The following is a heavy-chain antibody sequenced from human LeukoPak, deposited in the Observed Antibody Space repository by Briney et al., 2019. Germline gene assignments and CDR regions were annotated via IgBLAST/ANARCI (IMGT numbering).Heavy chain of an antibody. D-gene: IGHD2-15*01. V-gene: IGHV4-30-4*01. CDR3: ARDPNCSGGSCYFD. CDR2: IYYSGST. J-gene: IGHJ4*02. CDR1: GGSFSGYY. Sequence: SETLSLTCAVYGGSFSGYYWSWIRQPPGKGLEWIGYIYYSGSTYYNPSLKSRVTISVDTSKNQFSLKLSSVTAADTAVYYCARDPNCSGGSCYFDWGQGTLVTVSS.